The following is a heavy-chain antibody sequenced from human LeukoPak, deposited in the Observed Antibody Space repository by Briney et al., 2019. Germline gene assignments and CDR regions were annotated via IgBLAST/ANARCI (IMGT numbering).Heavy chain of an antibody. V-gene: IGHV3-21*01. Sequence: GGSLRLSCAASGFTFSSYSMNWVRQAPGKGLEWVSSISGSSSYIYYADSLKGRFTISRDNAKNSLYLQMNSLRAEDTAVYYCATSTWSTYYFDCWGQGTLVTVSS. D-gene: IGHD5/OR15-5a*01. CDR1: GFTFSSYS. CDR3: ATSTWSTYYFDC. CDR2: ISGSSSYI. J-gene: IGHJ4*02.